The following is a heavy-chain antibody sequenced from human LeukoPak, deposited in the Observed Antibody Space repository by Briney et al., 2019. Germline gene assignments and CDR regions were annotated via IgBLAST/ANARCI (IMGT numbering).Heavy chain of an antibody. CDR1: GGSLSGSSHS. CDR3: ARYDYDSSGYYRGHYFDY. V-gene: IGHV4-39*01. D-gene: IGHD3-22*01. CDR2: IYYGGST. Sequence: PSETLSLTCTVSGGSLSGSSHSWGWIRQPPGKGLEWIGNIYYGGSTYYDPSLKSRVTISVDTSKNQFSLKLNSVTAADAAVYYCARYDYDSSGYYRGHYFDYWGQGTLVTVSS. J-gene: IGHJ4*02.